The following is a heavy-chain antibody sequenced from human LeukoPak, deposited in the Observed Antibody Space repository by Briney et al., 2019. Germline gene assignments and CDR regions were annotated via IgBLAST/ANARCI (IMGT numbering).Heavy chain of an antibody. Sequence: GGSLRLSCAASGLTFRSYVMNWVRLAPGKGLEWVSAISGRGDGTYYADSVKGRFTVSRDNSKNTLFLQMNSLRAEDTAVYYCARDPSSSSSFDYWGQGTLVTVPS. CDR2: ISGRGDGT. V-gene: IGHV3-23*01. D-gene: IGHD6-13*01. J-gene: IGHJ4*02. CDR3: ARDPSSSSSFDY. CDR1: GLTFRSYV.